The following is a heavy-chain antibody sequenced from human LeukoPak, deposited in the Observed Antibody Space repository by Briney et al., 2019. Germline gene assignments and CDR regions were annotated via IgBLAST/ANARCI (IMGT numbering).Heavy chain of an antibody. J-gene: IGHJ6*02. Sequence: PSETLSLTCTVSGGSVSSGSYYWSWILQPPRKGLEWIGYNYYSGSTNYNPSLKGRVTISVDTSKNQFSLKLSSVTAADTAVYYCAREIAVLHFPYYYGMDVWGQGTTVTVSS. V-gene: IGHV4-61*01. CDR3: AREIAVLHFPYYYGMDV. D-gene: IGHD2/OR15-2a*01. CDR2: NYYSGST. CDR1: GGSVSSGSYY.